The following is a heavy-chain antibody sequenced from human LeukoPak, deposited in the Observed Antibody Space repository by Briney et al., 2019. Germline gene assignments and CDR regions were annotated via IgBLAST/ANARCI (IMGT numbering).Heavy chain of an antibody. Sequence: GGSLRLSCAASGFTFSDYYMSWVRQAPGKGLEWVSVIYSGGSTYYADSVKGRFTISRDNSKNTLYLQMNSLRAEDTAVYYCASAPPHTISLGDWGQGTLVTVSS. D-gene: IGHD3-9*01. V-gene: IGHV3-66*01. J-gene: IGHJ4*02. CDR3: ASAPPHTISLGD. CDR2: IYSGGST. CDR1: GFTFSDYY.